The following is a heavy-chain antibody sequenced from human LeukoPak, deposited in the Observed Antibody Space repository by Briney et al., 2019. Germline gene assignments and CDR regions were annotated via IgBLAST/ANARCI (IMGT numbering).Heavy chain of an antibody. Sequence: ASVKVSCKASGYTFTTYAISWVRQAPGQGLEWMGWIDAYNRNPKYAQKVQGRVTMTTDTSTRTAYMELRSLRSDDTAVYYCARTGIQLWSSLIFFDYWGQGTLVTVSS. CDR3: ARTGIQLWSSLIFFDY. J-gene: IGHJ4*02. CDR2: IDAYNRNP. V-gene: IGHV1-18*01. CDR1: GYTFTTYA. D-gene: IGHD5-18*01.